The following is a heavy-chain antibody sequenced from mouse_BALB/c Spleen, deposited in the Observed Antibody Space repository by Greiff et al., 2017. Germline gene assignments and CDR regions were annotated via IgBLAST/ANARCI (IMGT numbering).Heavy chain of an antibody. D-gene: IGHD1-2*01. V-gene: IGHV1-5*01. J-gene: IGHJ3*01. Sequence: EVKLQQSGTVLARPGASVKMSCKASGYSFTSYWMHWVKQRPGQGLEWIGAIYPGNSDTSYNQKFKGKAKLTAVTSASTAYMELSSLTNEDSAVYYCTRSITTAAWFAYWGQGTLVTVSA. CDR1: GYSFTSYW. CDR2: IYPGNSDT. CDR3: TRSITTAAWFAY.